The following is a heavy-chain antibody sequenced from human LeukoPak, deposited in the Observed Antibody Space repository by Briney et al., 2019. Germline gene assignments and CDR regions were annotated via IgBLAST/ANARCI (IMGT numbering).Heavy chain of an antibody. Sequence: SETLSLTCTVSGYSISSGYYWGWIRQPPGKGLEWIGSIYHSGSTYYNPSLKSRVTISVDTSKNQFSLKLSSVTAADTAVYYCARETSSSWPYYYYYYMDVWGKGTTVTVSS. CDR3: ARETSSSWPYYYYYYMDV. CDR1: GYSISSGYY. J-gene: IGHJ6*03. V-gene: IGHV4-38-2*02. D-gene: IGHD6-13*01. CDR2: IYHSGST.